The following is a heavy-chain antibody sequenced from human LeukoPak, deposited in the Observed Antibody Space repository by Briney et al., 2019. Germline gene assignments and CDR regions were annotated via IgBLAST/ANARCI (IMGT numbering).Heavy chain of an antibody. CDR1: GFTLSSYE. D-gene: IGHD2-2*01. CDR2: ISTSGSTK. Sequence: GGSLRLSCAASGFTLSSYEVNWVRQAPGKGLEWVSYISTSGSTKYYADSVKGRFTISRDNAENSLYLRMNSLRAEDTAVYYCARRYCSSTSCTLDYWGQGTLVTVSS. CDR3: ARRYCSSTSCTLDY. V-gene: IGHV3-48*03. J-gene: IGHJ4*02.